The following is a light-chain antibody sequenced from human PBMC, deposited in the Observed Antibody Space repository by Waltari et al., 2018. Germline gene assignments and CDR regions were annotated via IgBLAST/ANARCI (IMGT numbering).Light chain of an antibody. Sequence: QSVLTQPPSVSAAPGQTVTISCSGSSSNIGNNYVSWYPQLPGTAPKHLIYENNTRRSGIPDPVSSSNSGTSATLGSTGPQTGDEADYYCGTCDSSRKWVFGGGTKLTVL. CDR3: GTCDSSRKWV. CDR2: ENN. J-gene: IGLJ3*02. CDR1: SSNIGNNY. V-gene: IGLV1-51*02.